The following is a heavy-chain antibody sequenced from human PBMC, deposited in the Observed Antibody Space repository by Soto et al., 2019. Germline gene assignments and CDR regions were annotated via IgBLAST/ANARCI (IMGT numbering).Heavy chain of an antibody. CDR1: GYTFTSYG. CDR3: ARAGKYYYGSGSPYYYGMDV. V-gene: IGHV1-18*04. Sequence: QVQLVQSGAEVKKPGASVKVSCKASGYTFTSYGVSWVRQAPGQGLEWMGWISGYNGNTNYAQKLQGRVTMTTDTSTSTAYMEMRSLISDDTAVYYCARAGKYYYGSGSPYYYGMDVWVQGIPVTVSS. D-gene: IGHD3-10*01. J-gene: IGHJ6*02. CDR2: ISGYNGNT.